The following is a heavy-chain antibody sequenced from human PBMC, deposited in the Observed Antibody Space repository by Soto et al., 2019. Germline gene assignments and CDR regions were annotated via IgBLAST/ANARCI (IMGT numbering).Heavy chain of an antibody. V-gene: IGHV1-8*01. Sequence: QVQLVQSGAEVKKPGASVKVSCKASGYTFSTNDINWVRQATGQGLERMGWMNPNSGNTGYAKKFQVRVTMTRNTSINTAYMELSSLRSEDTAVYYCARASNRKTFGGQVFQYWGRGSLVTVSS. CDR1: GYTFSTND. CDR3: ARASNRKTFGGQVFQY. J-gene: IGHJ1*01. D-gene: IGHD3-16*01. CDR2: MNPNSGNT.